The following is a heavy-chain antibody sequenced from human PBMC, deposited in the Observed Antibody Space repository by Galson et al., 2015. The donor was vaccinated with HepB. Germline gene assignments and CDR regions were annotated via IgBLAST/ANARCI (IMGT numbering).Heavy chain of an antibody. CDR1: GFTISSYG. CDR3: ARDRKQQLVLRWFDL. D-gene: IGHD6-13*01. J-gene: IGHJ5*02. Sequence: SLRLSCAASGFTISSYGMHWVRQAPGKGLEWVALVSYDGSIKYYADSVKGRFTISRDNSKNTLYLQMNSLRAEDTATYYCARDRKQQLVLRWFDLWGQGTLVTVSS. CDR2: VSYDGSIK. V-gene: IGHV3-30*03.